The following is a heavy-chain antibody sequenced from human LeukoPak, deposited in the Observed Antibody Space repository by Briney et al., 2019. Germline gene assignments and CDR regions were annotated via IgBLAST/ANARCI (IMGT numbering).Heavy chain of an antibody. V-gene: IGHV3-23*01. CDR3: AKDIVPAATDAFDI. CDR2: ISGSGGST. D-gene: IGHD2-2*01. J-gene: IGHJ3*02. Sequence: GVSLRLYCAAPGFTCSSYAMSWVRQAPGKGLEWVSAISGSGGSTYYADSVKGRFTISRDNSKTSLYLQRNSLRAEDTAVYYCAKDIVPAATDAFDIWGQGTMVTVSS. CDR1: GFTCSSYA.